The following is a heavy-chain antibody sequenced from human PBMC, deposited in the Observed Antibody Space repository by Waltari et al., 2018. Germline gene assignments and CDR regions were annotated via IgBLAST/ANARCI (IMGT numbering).Heavy chain of an antibody. Sequence: EVQLVESGGGLVQPGGSLRLSCAASGFTFSSYWMSWVRQAPGKGLEWVANIKQDGSEKYYVDSVKGRFTISRDNAKNSLYLQMNSLRAEDTAVYYCASGLVTYYFDYWGQGTLVTVSS. CDR1: GFTFSSYW. CDR3: ASGLVTYYFDY. V-gene: IGHV3-7*01. CDR2: IKQDGSEK. D-gene: IGHD2-21*02. J-gene: IGHJ4*02.